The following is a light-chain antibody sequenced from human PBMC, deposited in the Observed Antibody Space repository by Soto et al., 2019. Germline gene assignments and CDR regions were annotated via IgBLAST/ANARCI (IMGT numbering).Light chain of an antibody. V-gene: IGKV3-11*01. Sequence: ETVLTQSPATLSLSPGERATLSCRASQSVSDYVVWYQQKPGQAPRLLMYDASDRATGIPIRFSGSGSGTDFTLTISSLEPEDFAVYYCQQRSNWPLITFGQGTRLEIK. CDR1: QSVSDY. CDR3: QQRSNWPLIT. J-gene: IGKJ5*01. CDR2: DAS.